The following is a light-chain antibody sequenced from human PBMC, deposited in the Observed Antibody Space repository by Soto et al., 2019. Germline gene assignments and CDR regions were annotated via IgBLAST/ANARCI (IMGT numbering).Light chain of an antibody. J-gene: IGKJ1*01. CDR2: DAS. CDR3: QQYNNWPTWT. CDR1: QSVSSSY. Sequence: EIVLTQSPGTLSLSPGSRATLSCRASQSVSSSYLAWYQQKPGQAPRLLIYDASSRATGIPDRFSGGGSETEFTLTISSLQAEDSAVYFCQQYNNWPTWTFGQGTKVDI. V-gene: IGKV3D-20*02.